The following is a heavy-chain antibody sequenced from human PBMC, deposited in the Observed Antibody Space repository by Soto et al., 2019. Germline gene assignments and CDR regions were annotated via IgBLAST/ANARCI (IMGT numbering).Heavy chain of an antibody. Sequence: GGSLRLSCAASGFTFSSYSMNWVRQAPGKGLEWVSSISSSSSYIYYADSVKGRFTISRDNAKNSLYLQMNSLRAEDTAVYYCARGRSHTRARLAAAAIDYWGQGP. CDR3: ARGRSHTRARLAAAAIDY. D-gene: IGHD6-13*01. V-gene: IGHV3-21*01. CDR1: GFTFSSYS. J-gene: IGHJ4*02. CDR2: ISSSSSYI.